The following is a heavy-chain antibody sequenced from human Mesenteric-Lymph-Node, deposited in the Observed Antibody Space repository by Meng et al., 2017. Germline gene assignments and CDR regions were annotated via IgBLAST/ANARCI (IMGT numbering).Heavy chain of an antibody. D-gene: IGHD3-3*01. CDR3: ARSQSDSRAYYDFWSGYYPYYYYYYGMDV. CDR1: GYTFGSYG. J-gene: IGHJ6*02. CDR2: MNPNSGNT. V-gene: IGHV1-8*01. Sequence: ASVKVSCKASGYTFGSYGISWVRQAPGQGLEWMGWMNPNSGNTGYAQKFQGRVTITRNTSISTAYMELSSLRSEDTAVYYCARSQSDSRAYYDFWSGYYPYYYYYYGMDVWGQGTTVTVSS.